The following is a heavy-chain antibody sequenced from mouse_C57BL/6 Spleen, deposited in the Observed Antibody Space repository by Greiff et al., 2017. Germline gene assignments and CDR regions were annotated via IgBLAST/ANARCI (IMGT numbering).Heavy chain of an antibody. CDR3: ARGIPITTVVATGYFDY. Sequence: QVQLKQPGAELVMPGASVKLSCKASGYTFTSYWMHWVKQRPGQGLEWIGEIDPSDSYTNYNQKFKGKSTLTVDKSSSTAYMQLSSLTSEDSAVYYCARGIPITTVVATGYFDYWGQGTTLTVSS. CDR2: IDPSDSYT. CDR1: GYTFTSYW. J-gene: IGHJ2*01. D-gene: IGHD1-1*01. V-gene: IGHV1-69*01.